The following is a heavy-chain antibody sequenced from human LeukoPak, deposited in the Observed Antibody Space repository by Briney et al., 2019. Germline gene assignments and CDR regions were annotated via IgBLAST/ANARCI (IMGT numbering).Heavy chain of an antibody. CDR1: GVSISSDY. Sequence: SETLSLTCTVSGVSISSDYWSWIRLPPGKGLEWIGYIYYSGSSNYNPSLKSRVTMSVDTSKNQFSLKLTSVTAADTAVYYCAKLFEDIVVVPAAIPSYYYYMDVWGKGTTVTVSS. J-gene: IGHJ6*03. CDR2: IYYSGSS. CDR3: AKLFEDIVVVPAAIPSYYYYMDV. V-gene: IGHV4-59*08. D-gene: IGHD2-2*02.